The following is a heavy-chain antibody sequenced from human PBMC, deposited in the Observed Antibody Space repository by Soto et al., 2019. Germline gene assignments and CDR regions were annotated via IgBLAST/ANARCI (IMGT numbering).Heavy chain of an antibody. CDR2: ISPDGGNQ. CDR3: ARENSRIAPRLFQH. D-gene: IGHD6-6*01. J-gene: IGHJ1*01. CDR1: GFIFSDYA. V-gene: IGHV3-30-3*01. Sequence: QAGGSLRLSCVASGFIFSDYAMHWARQAPGKGLVWVALISPDGGNQYYSESAKGRFTISRDNSKNTLYLQMNDLRPDDTALYYCARENSRIAPRLFQHWGHGSLVTVSS.